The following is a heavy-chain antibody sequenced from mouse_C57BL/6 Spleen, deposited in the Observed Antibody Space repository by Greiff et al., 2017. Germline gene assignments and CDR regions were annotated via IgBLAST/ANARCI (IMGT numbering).Heavy chain of an antibody. J-gene: IGHJ4*01. V-gene: IGHV5-17*01. CDR2: ISSGSRTI. CDR1: GFTFTDYG. CDR3: AILDYDPYYAMDY. Sequence: EVMLVESGGGLVKPGGSLKLSCAASGFTFTDYGMHWVRQAPEKGLEWVASISSGSRTIYYADPVKGRFTMSKDNAKENLFLQMTSPRSEDTAKYCCAILDYDPYYAMDYWGQGTSVTVSS. D-gene: IGHD2-4*01.